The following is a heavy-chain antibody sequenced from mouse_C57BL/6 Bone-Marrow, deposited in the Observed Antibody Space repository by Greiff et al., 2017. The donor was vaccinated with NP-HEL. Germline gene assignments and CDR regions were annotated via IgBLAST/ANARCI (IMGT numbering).Heavy chain of an antibody. V-gene: IGHV1-50*01. D-gene: IGHD1-1*02. Sequence: QVHVKQPGAELVKPGASVKLSCKASGYTFTSYWMQWVKQRPGQGLEWIGEIDPSDSYTNYNQKFKGKATLTVDTSSSTAYMQLSSLTSEDSAVYYCASDYGFAYWGQGTLVTVSA. CDR1: GYTFTSYW. CDR2: IDPSDSYT. J-gene: IGHJ3*01. CDR3: ASDYGFAY.